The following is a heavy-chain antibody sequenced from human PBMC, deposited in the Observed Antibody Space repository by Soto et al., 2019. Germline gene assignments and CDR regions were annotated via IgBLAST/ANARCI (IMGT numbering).Heavy chain of an antibody. J-gene: IGHJ4*02. CDR2: IYYSGST. V-gene: IGHV4-59*01. Sequence: SETLSLTCTVSGGSISSYYWSWIRQPPGKGLEWIGYIYYSGSTNYNPSLKSRDTISVDTSKNQFSLKLSSVTAADTAVYYCAREKGITGLFDYWGQGTLVTVSS. CDR3: AREKGITGLFDY. D-gene: IGHD1-20*01. CDR1: GGSISSYY.